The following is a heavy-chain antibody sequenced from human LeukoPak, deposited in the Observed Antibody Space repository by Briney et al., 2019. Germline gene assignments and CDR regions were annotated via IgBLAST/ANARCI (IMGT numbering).Heavy chain of an antibody. J-gene: IGHJ4*02. CDR3: ARDQEAFDY. CDR1: GYSFTSNY. CDR2: IYPSDGST. V-gene: IGHV1-46*01. Sequence: ASVKVSCKASGYSFTSNYIHWVRQAPGQGLEWMGMIYPSDGSTSYAQKFQGRVTVTRDTSTSTVHMELSGLRSEDTAVYYCARDQEAFDYWGQGALVTVSS.